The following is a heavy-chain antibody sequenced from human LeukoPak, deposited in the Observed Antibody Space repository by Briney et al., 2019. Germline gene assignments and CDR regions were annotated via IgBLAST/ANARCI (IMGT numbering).Heavy chain of an antibody. V-gene: IGHV1-18*01. D-gene: IGHD3-22*01. J-gene: IGHJ4*02. CDR1: GYTFTSYG. CDR3: ARVKYYDSSGYHTLLDY. CDR2: ISAYNGNT. Sequence: ASVKVSCKASGYTFTSYGIRWVRQAPGQGLEWMAWISAYNGNTNYAQKLQGRVTMTTDTSTSTAYMELRSLRSDDTAVYYCARVKYYDSSGYHTLLDYWGQGTLVTVSS.